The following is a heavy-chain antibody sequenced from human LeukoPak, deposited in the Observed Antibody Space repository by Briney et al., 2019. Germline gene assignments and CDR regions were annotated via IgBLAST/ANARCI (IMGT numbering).Heavy chain of an antibody. J-gene: IGHJ3*01. CDR1: GGTFSSYA. Sequence: VASVKVSCKASGGTFSSYAISWVRQAPGQGLEWMGRIIPILGIANYAQKFQGRVTITADKSTSTAYMELSSLRSEDTAVYYCARGWEVWAAEVWGQGTMVTVSS. V-gene: IGHV1-69*04. D-gene: IGHD3-16*01. CDR3: ARGWEVWAAEV. CDR2: IIPILGIA.